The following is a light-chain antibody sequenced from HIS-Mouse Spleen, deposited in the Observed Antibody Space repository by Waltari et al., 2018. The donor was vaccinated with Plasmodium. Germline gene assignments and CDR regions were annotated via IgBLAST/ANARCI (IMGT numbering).Light chain of an antibody. CDR3: QQYNNWPIT. CDR2: GAS. V-gene: IGKV3-15*01. Sequence: EIVMTQSPATLSVSPGARATLSCRASQSVSSNLAWYQQKPGQAPRPLIYGASTRATGIPARFSGSGSGTEFTLTISSMQSEDFAVYYCQQYNNWPITFGQGTRLEIK. CDR1: QSVSSN. J-gene: IGKJ5*01.